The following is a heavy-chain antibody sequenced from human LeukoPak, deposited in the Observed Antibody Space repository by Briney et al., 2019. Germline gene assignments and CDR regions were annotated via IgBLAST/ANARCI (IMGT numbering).Heavy chain of an antibody. Sequence: ASVKVSCKASGYTFTGYYMHWVRQAPGQGLEWMGWINPNSGGTNYAQKLQGRVTMTKDTSISTAYMELSRLRSDDTAVYYCARVYSGYATTYFDYWGQGTLVTVSS. J-gene: IGHJ4*02. CDR3: ARVYSGYATTYFDY. D-gene: IGHD5-12*01. CDR2: INPNSGGT. V-gene: IGHV1-2*02. CDR1: GYTFTGYY.